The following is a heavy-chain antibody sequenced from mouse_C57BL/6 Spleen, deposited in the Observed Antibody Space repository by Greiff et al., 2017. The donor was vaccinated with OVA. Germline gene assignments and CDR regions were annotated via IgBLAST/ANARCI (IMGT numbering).Heavy chain of an antibody. CDR3: ARDARLDYAMDY. CDR1: GFTFSDFY. D-gene: IGHD2-13*01. CDR2: SRNKANDYTT. J-gene: IGHJ4*01. Sequence: EVKVVESGGGLVQSGRSLRLSCAPSGFTFSDFYMEWVRQAPGKGLEWIAASRNKANDYTTEYSASVKGRFIVSRDTSQSILYLQMNALRAEDTAIYYCARDARLDYAMDYWGQGTSVTVSS. V-gene: IGHV7-1*01.